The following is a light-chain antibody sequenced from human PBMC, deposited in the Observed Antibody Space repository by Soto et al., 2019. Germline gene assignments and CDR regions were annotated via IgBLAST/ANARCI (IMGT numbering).Light chain of an antibody. CDR2: DAS. CDR3: QQRRNWHSSIT. J-gene: IGKJ5*01. V-gene: IGKV3-11*01. CDR1: QSISVY. Sequence: VLTRLPTTLSLTPGGRATLACRASQSISVYLPWYQQKPGQPPRPLIYDASNRATVIPARFSGSGSETDFTLTISRLEPEHFAVYYSQQRRNWHSSITCGQGTQREIK.